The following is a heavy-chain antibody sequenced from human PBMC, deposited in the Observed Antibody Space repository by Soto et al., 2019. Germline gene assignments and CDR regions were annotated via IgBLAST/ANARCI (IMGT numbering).Heavy chain of an antibody. J-gene: IGHJ4*02. CDR3: ARRYGYSFDY. Sequence: QVQLQESGPGLVKPSETLSLTCTVSGGSISRYYWSWIRQPPGKGLEWIGYIYYSGSTNYNPSLKSRVTLSVDTSKNQFSLKLSSVTAADTAVYYCARRYGYSFDYWGQGTLVTVSS. CDR1: GGSISRYY. V-gene: IGHV4-59*08. CDR2: IYYSGST. D-gene: IGHD1-1*01.